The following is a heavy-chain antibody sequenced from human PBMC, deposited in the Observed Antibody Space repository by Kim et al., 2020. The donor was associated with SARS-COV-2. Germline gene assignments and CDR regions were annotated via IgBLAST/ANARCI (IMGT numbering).Heavy chain of an antibody. Sequence: ASVKVSCKASGYTFTGYYMHWVRQAPGQGLEWMGRINPNSGGTNYAQKFQGRVTMTRDTSISTAYMELSRLRSDDTAVYYCAREGYGDYAAFDIWGQGTMVTVSS. CDR2: INPNSGGT. CDR3: AREGYGDYAAFDI. CDR1: GYTFTGYY. V-gene: IGHV1-2*06. D-gene: IGHD4-17*01. J-gene: IGHJ3*02.